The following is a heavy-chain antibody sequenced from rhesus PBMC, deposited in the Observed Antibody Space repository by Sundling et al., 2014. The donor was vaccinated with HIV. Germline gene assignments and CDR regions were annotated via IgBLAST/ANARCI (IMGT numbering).Heavy chain of an antibody. V-gene: IGHV4-173*01. CDR3: ARDRDNYGLDF. Sequence: QVQLQESGPGLVKPSETLSLTCTVSTGAISSNYWNWVRQLPGKGLEWIGRISGSGGTTDYNPSLKSRAAISTDTSKNQFSLKLDSVTAADTAVYYCARDRDNYGLDFWGQGVVVTVSS. CDR2: ISGSGGTT. CDR1: TGAISSNY. J-gene: IGHJ6*01. D-gene: IGHD2-39*01.